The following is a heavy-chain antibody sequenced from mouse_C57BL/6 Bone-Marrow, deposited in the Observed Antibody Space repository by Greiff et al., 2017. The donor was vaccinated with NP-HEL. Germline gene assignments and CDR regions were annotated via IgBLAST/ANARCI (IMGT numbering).Heavy chain of an antibody. CDR1: GYTFTSYT. CDR2: INPSSGYT. Sequence: VQLQQSGAELARPGASVKMSCKASGYTFTSYTMHWVKQRPGQGLEWIGYINPSSGYTKYNQKFKDKATLTADKSSSTAYMQLSSLTSEDSALYYCARSTYGPFDYWGQGTTLTVSS. D-gene: IGHD1-1*02. V-gene: IGHV1-4*01. CDR3: ARSTYGPFDY. J-gene: IGHJ2*01.